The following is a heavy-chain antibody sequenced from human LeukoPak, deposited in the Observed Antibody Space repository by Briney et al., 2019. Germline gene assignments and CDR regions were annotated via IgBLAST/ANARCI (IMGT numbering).Heavy chain of an antibody. J-gene: IGHJ4*02. D-gene: IGHD6-13*01. V-gene: IGHV4-4*02. CDR3: ASYSSSWYYFDY. Sequence: SETLSLTCAVSGGSISSSNWWSWVRQPPGKGLGWIGEIYHSGSTNYNPSLKSRVTISVDKSKNQFSLKLSSVTAADTAVYYCASYSSSWYYFDYWGQGTLVTVSS. CDR1: GGSISSSNW. CDR2: IYHSGST.